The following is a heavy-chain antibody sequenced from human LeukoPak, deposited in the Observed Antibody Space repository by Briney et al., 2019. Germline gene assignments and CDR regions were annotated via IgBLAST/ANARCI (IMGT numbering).Heavy chain of an antibody. Sequence: GGSLRLSCAASGFTFSSYAMSWVRQAPGKGLEWVSYISSSGSTIYYADSVKGRFTISRDNAKNSLYLQMNSLRAEDTAVYYCARDPNDYGDYNDYWGQGTLVTVSS. V-gene: IGHV3-48*04. D-gene: IGHD4-17*01. J-gene: IGHJ4*02. CDR1: GFTFSSYA. CDR2: ISSSGSTI. CDR3: ARDPNDYGDYNDY.